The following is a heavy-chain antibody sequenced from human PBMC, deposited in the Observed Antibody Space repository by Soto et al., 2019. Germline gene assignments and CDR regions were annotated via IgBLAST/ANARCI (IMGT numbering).Heavy chain of an antibody. D-gene: IGHD3-22*01. Sequence: SLKISCKGSGYSFTSYWIGWVRQMPGKGLEWMGIIYPGDSDTRYSPSFQGQVTISADKSISTAYLQWSSLKASDTAMYYCARHYDSSGRYFQQWGKGTLVTVSS. J-gene: IGHJ1*01. CDR3: ARHYDSSGRYFQQ. CDR2: IYPGDSDT. CDR1: GYSFTSYW. V-gene: IGHV5-51*01.